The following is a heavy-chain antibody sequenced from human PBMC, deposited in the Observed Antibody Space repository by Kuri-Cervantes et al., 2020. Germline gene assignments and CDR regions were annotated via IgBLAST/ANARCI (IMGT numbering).Heavy chain of an antibody. J-gene: IGHJ2*01. D-gene: IGHD4-17*01. V-gene: IGHV1-2*02. CDR3: ARVYDDYGDYGIYWYFDL. CDR1: GYSFSSYG. CDR2: INPNSGGT. Sequence: ASVKVSCKASGYSFSSYGMNWMRQAPGQGLEWMGWINPNSGGTNYAQKFQGRVTMTRDTSISTAYMELSRLRSDDTAVYYCARVYDDYGDYGIYWYFDLWGRGTLVTVSS.